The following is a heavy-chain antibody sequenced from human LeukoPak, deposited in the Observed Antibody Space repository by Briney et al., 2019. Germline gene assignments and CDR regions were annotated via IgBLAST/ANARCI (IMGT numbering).Heavy chain of an antibody. CDR3: ARLYVSSGYYYFDY. J-gene: IGHJ4*02. V-gene: IGHV5-51*01. Sequence: GESLKIFCKGFGYSFSNYWIGWVRQMPGKGLEWMGIIHPSDSDTRNNPSFQGQVTISADKSISTAYLHWSSLKASDTAMYYCARLYVSSGYYYFDYWGQGTLVTVSS. CDR1: GYSFSNYW. D-gene: IGHD3-22*01. CDR2: IHPSDSDT.